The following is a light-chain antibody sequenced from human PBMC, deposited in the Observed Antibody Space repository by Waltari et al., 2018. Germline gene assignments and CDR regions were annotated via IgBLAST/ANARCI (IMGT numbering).Light chain of an antibody. CDR1: DSSVDIRF. V-gene: IGLV1-51*02. Sequence: LTQPPSVSAAPGQKVPISCSGSDSSVDIRFFSWYHQFPGTAPKLLIYQNPHRPSGIPDRFSGSKSGTSATLDITGLQPGDEGDYYCGVWTTRLRVFGGGTTLTVL. J-gene: IGLJ2*01. CDR2: QNP. CDR3: GVWTTRLRV.